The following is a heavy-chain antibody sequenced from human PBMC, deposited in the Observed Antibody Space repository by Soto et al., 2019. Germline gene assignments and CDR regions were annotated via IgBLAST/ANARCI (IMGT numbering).Heavy chain of an antibody. D-gene: IGHD4-4*01. J-gene: IGHJ6*02. CDR1: GGSISNYY. Sequence: QVQLRESGPGLVKPSETLSLTCTVSGGSISNYYWNWIRQPPGKGLEWIGYMYYSGSANYNPSLMSRVTITLDRSKNQFSLKPTSVTAADTAVYYCARVRTTSFHYYGLDVWGLGTTVTVSS. CDR2: MYYSGSA. CDR3: ARVRTTSFHYYGLDV. V-gene: IGHV4-59*01.